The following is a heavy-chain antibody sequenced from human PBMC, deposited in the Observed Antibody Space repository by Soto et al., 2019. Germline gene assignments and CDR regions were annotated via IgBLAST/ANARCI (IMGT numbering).Heavy chain of an antibody. D-gene: IGHD2-2*01. V-gene: IGHV3-11*01. CDR2: ISRSGSTI. Sequence: GGSLRLSCAASGFTFSDYYMSWIRQAPGKGLEWVSYISRSGSTIYYAETVKGRFTISRDNAKNSLYLQMNSLRAEDTAVFYCLRDPQGYRSSTSCSIWFDPWGQGTLVTVSS. CDR1: GFTFSDYY. J-gene: IGHJ5*02. CDR3: LRDPQGYRSSTSCSIWFDP.